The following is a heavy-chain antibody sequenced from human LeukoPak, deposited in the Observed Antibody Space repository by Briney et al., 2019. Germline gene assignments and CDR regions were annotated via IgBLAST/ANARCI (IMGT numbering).Heavy chain of an antibody. Sequence: ASVKVSCTASGYTFTGYYMHWVRQAPGQGLEWMGRINPNSGGTNYAQKFQGRVTMTRDTSISTAYMELSRLRSDDTAVYYCARAPNSGSYSWFDPWGQGTLVTVSS. V-gene: IGHV1-2*06. J-gene: IGHJ5*02. CDR2: INPNSGGT. CDR1: GYTFTGYY. D-gene: IGHD1-26*01. CDR3: ARAPNSGSYSWFDP.